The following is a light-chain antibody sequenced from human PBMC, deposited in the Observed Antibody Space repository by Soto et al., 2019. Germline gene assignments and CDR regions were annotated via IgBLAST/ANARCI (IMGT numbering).Light chain of an antibody. V-gene: IGKV1-12*01. CDR2: AAT. CDR3: EQADTFPYS. Sequence: DTQVTQSPSSVSASVGDTVTITCRASQDIKKWLAWYQHKPMEAPKLLISAATRLQRGVSPRFSGSGSRTHFTLTINNLQPEDFAIYYCEQADTFPYSFGPGTKL. CDR1: QDIKKW. J-gene: IGKJ2*01.